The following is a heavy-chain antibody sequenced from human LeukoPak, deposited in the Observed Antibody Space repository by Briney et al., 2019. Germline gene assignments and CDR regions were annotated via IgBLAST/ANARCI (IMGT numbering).Heavy chain of an antibody. CDR2: VYSDDIR. CDR1: GVAVSSSY. V-gene: IGHV3-53*01. D-gene: IGHD4-11*01. CDR3: TRDSTTFRFGY. J-gene: IGHJ4*02. Sequence: GGSLRLSCAASGVAVSSSYMSWVRQAPGKGLEWVSIVYSDDIRYYVDSVKGRFSISRDTSRNTLYLQMNSLRAEDTAVYYCTRDSTTFRFGYWGQGTLVTVSS.